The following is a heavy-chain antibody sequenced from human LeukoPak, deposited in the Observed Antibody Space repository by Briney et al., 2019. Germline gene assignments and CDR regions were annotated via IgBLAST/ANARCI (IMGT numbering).Heavy chain of an antibody. J-gene: IGHJ3*02. CDR2: INSDGSTI. V-gene: IGHV3-74*01. CDR1: GFAFSSYW. Sequence: GGSLRLSCAASGFAFSSYWMHWVRQAPGKGLVWVSRINSDGSTIDYADSVKDRFTFSRDNAKSTLSLQMNSLRAEDTAVYFCARDRGDAFDIWGQGTMVTVSS. CDR3: ARDRGDAFDI.